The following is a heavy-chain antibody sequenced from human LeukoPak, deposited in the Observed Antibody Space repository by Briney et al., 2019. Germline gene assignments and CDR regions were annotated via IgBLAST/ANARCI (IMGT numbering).Heavy chain of an antibody. V-gene: IGHV3-7*01. CDR2: IKVDGSEK. CDR1: GFTLSGYW. Sequence: PGGSLRLSCAASGFTLSGYWMSWVRQAPGKGLERVANIKVDGSEKNCVDSVKGRLTISRDNAKNSLYLQMNSLRVEDTAVYYCAREIPGGATTLAYWGQGTLVTVSS. CDR3: AREIPGGATTLAY. D-gene: IGHD1-26*01. J-gene: IGHJ4*02.